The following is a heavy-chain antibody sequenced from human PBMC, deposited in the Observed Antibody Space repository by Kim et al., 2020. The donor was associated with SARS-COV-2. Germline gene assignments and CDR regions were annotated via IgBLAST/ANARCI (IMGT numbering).Heavy chain of an antibody. Sequence: GESLKISCKGSGYSFTSYWIGWVRQMPGKGLEWMGIIYPGDSDTRYSPSFQGQVTISADKSISTAYLQWSSLKASDTAMYYCARHKGDFWSGYIEAALDYWGQGTLVTVSS. D-gene: IGHD3-3*01. CDR1: GYSFTSYW. CDR2: IYPGDSDT. J-gene: IGHJ4*02. CDR3: ARHKGDFWSGYIEAALDY. V-gene: IGHV5-51*01.